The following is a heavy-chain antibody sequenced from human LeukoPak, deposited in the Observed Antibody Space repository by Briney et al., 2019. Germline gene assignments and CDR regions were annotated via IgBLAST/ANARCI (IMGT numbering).Heavy chain of an antibody. CDR3: VRDLESNY. CDR1: GFSFSSYW. V-gene: IGHV3-74*01. Sequence: GGSLRLSCAASGFSFSSYWMHWVRQPPGKGLVWVSQINTDGSSTNYVDAVEGRFTISRDNAKNTLYLQMNSLRAEDTAVYYCVRDLESNYWGQGTLVTVSS. J-gene: IGHJ4*02. D-gene: IGHD3-10*01. CDR2: INTDGSST.